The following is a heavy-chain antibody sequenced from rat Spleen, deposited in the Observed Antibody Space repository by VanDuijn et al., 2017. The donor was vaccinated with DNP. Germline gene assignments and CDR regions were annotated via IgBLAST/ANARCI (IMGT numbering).Heavy chain of an antibody. CDR2: INKDSSAI. CDR3: ARGRLYPHYAMGA. D-gene: IGHD1-2*01. J-gene: IGHJ4*01. CDR1: GFNFYDYW. V-gene: IGHV4-2*01. Sequence: EVKLVESGGGLVQPGRSLKLSCAASGFNFYDYWMGWVRQAPGKGLEWIGKINKDSSAINYTPSLKDKFTISRDNAQNTLFLQMSKLGSEDTAIYYCARGRLYPHYAMGAWGQGTSVTVSS.